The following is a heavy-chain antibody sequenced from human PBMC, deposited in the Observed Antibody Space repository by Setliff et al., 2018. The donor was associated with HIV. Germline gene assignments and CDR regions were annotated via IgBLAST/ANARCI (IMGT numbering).Heavy chain of an antibody. D-gene: IGHD3-22*01. CDR3: ARELGGVFGSSGNFDY. J-gene: IGHJ4*02. V-gene: IGHV1-18*01. Sequence: GASVKVSCKASGGTFNTYGISWVRQAPGQGPEWMGWISTYNGNTKYAQDFQGRVTMTTDTSTTTAYMELRSLHIDDTAVYYCARELGGVFGSSGNFDYWGQGTRVTVSS. CDR1: GGTFNTYG. CDR2: ISTYNGNT.